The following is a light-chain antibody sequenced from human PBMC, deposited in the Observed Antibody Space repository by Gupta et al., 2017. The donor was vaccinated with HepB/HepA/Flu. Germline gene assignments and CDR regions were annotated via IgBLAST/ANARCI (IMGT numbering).Light chain of an antibody. CDR2: DAS. CDR3: QQRSNWHV. V-gene: IGKV3-11*01. CDR1: QSVSSY. Sequence: EIVLTQSPATLSLSPGERATLSCRASQSVSSYLAWYQQKPGQAPRLLIYDASNRATGIPDRFSGSGSGTDFTLTISSLEPEDFAVYYCQQRSNWHVFGRGTKVDIK. J-gene: IGKJ3*01.